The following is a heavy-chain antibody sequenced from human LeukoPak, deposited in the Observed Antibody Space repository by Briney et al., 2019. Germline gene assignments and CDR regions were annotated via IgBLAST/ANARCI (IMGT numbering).Heavy chain of an antibody. CDR2: ISSSSSYI. Sequence: PGGSLRLSCAASGFTFSSYSMNWVRQAPGKALEWVSSISSSSSYIYYADSVKGRFTISRDNAKNSLYLQMTSLRAEDTAVHYCARAYYDILTGSKYWYFDLWGRGTLVTVSS. CDR3: ARAYYDILTGSKYWYFDL. J-gene: IGHJ2*01. D-gene: IGHD3-9*01. CDR1: GFTFSSYS. V-gene: IGHV3-21*01.